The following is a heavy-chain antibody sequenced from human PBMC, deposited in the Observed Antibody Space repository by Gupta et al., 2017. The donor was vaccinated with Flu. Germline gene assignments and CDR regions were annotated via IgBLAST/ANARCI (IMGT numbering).Heavy chain of an antibody. CDR3: AHGYYDDSSGYWNWFDP. CDR2: IYWEDDK. J-gene: IGHJ5*02. D-gene: IGHD3-22*01. V-gene: IGHV2-5*02. CDR1: GFSLSTSGVG. Sequence: QITLTASGPTLVKPTQTLTLTCTFSGFSLSTSGVGVGWIRQPPGKALEWLAIIYWEDDKRYSPSLKSRITITKDTSKNQVVLTMTNMDPVDTATYYCAHGYYDDSSGYWNWFDPWGQGTRVTVSS.